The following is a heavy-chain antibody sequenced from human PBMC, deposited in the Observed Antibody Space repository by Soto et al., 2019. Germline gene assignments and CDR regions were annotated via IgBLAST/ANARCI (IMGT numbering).Heavy chain of an antibody. CDR1: GFTFSSYA. D-gene: IGHD3-10*01. J-gene: IGHJ4*02. CDR2: ISGSGGST. V-gene: IGHV3-23*01. Sequence: EVQLLESGGGLVQPGGSLRLSCAASGFTFSSYAMSWVRQAPGKGLEWVSAISGSGGSTYYADSVKGRFTISRDNSKNTLYLQMNSLRAEDTAVYYCANLEVITMVRGYWGQGTLVTVSS. CDR3: ANLEVITMVRGY.